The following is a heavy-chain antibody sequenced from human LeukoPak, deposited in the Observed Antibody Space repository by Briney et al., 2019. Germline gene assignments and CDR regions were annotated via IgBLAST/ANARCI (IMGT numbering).Heavy chain of an antibody. J-gene: IGHJ4*02. CDR3: ARFLTVAVVPQRVDC. Sequence: PGGSLRLSCAASGFNFDSYTMTWVRQAPGKGLEWVSSISSGSGHIYYADSMKGRFTISRDNAKSSLYLQMNSLRAEDTAVYYCARFLTVAVVPQRVDCWGQGTRVTVAS. V-gene: IGHV3-21*01. CDR1: GFNFDSYT. D-gene: IGHD6-19*01. CDR2: ISSGSGHI.